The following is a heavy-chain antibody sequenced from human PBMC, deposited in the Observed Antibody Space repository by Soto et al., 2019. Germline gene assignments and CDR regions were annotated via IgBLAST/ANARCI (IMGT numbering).Heavy chain of an antibody. J-gene: IGHJ6*02. Sequence: QVQLVQSGAEVKKPGSSVKVSCKASGGTFSNYAISWVRQAPGQGLEWMGGLIPIFGTPDYAQKFQGRATITADGSTSTAYMELSSLRSEDTAVYYCASQLTGDSYYYGMDVWGQGTTVTVSS. CDR3: ASQLTGDSYYYGMDV. CDR2: LIPIFGTP. V-gene: IGHV1-69*12. CDR1: GGTFSNYA. D-gene: IGHD7-27*01.